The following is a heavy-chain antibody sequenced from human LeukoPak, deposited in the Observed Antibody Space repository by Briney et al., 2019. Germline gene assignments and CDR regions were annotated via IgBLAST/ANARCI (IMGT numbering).Heavy chain of an antibody. CDR2: IKEDGSEK. D-gene: IGHD6-13*01. Sequence: HPGGSLRLSCAASGFTFSNDWMSWVRQAPGKGLEWVANIKEDGSEKYYVDSVKGRFTISRDNARHPLYLQMNSLRAEDTAVYYCASGRQLGYWGQGTLVTVSS. CDR3: ASGRQLGY. J-gene: IGHJ4*02. CDR1: GFTFSNDW. V-gene: IGHV3-7*01.